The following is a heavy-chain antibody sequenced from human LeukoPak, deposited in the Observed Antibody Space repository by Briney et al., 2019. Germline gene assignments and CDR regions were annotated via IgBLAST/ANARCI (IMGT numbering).Heavy chain of an antibody. CDR2: MHHTGST. CDR1: GGSINSSSYY. CDR3: AKSGGYGLIDY. Sequence: PSETLSLTCNVSGGSINSSSYYWGWIRQPPGKGLEWIAIMHHTGSTHYNPSLQSRVTISIETSKNQISLRLNSVTAADTAMYYCAKSGGYGLIDYWGQGTLVTVSS. J-gene: IGHJ4*02. V-gene: IGHV4-39*01. D-gene: IGHD1-26*01.